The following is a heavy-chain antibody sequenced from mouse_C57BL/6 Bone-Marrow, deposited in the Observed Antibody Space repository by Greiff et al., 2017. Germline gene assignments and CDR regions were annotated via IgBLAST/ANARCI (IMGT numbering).Heavy chain of an antibody. J-gene: IGHJ4*01. CDR2: IDPSASYT. V-gene: IGHV1-69*01. CDR3: ARLDAYLPFYAMDY. Sequence: VQLQQPGAELVMPGASVKLSCKASGYTFTSYWLHWVKQRPGQGLEWIGEIDPSASYTNYNQKFKGKSTLTVDKSSSTAYMQLSSLTSEDSAVYYCARLDAYLPFYAMDYWGQGTSVTVSS. CDR1: GYTFTSYW. D-gene: IGHD2-1*01.